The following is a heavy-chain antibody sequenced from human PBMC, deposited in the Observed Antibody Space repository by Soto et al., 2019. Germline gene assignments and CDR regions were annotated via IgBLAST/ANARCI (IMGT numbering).Heavy chain of an antibody. V-gene: IGHV3-21*01. CDR1: GFTFSNSI. D-gene: IGHD6-13*01. CDR2: ISGSSDFL. Sequence: VGSLRLSCAASGFTFSNSIINWVRQAPGQGLEWVSSISGSSDFLYYADSVKGRFTISRDTATNSLYLQMNSLRAEDTAVYYCANSTWYAFDIWGQGIMDTVSS. CDR3: ANSTWYAFDI. J-gene: IGHJ3*02.